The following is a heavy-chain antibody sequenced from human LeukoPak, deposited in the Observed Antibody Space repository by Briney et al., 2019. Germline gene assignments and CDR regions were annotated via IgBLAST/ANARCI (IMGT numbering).Heavy chain of an antibody. V-gene: IGHV3-11*04. Sequence: PGGSLRLSCAASGFTFSDNYMSWIRQAPGKGLEWVSYISNTGSTTYYADPVKGRFTISRDNAKNSLYLRMNSLRAEDTAVYYCARARKGYYFDYWGQGTLVTVSS. CDR3: ARARKGYYFDY. D-gene: IGHD1-14*01. CDR2: ISNTGSTT. J-gene: IGHJ4*02. CDR1: GFTFSDNY.